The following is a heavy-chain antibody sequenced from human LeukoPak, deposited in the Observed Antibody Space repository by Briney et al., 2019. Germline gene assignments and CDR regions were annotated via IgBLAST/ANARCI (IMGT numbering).Heavy chain of an antibody. J-gene: IGHJ5*02. Sequence: SETLSLTCVVYGGSFSGYYWSWIGKPQGRGVAGIGEINHRGSTNYKPSLKSRVTISVDTSKNQFSLKLSSVTAAGTAVYYCARGLRSSGYYDGGYNWFDPWGQGTLVTVSS. CDR1: GGSFSGYY. D-gene: IGHD3-22*01. V-gene: IGHV4-34*01. CDR3: ARGLRSSGYYDGGYNWFDP. CDR2: INHRGST.